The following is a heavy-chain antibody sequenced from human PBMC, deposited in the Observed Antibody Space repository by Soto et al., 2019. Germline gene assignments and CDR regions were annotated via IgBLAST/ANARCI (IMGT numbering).Heavy chain of an antibody. J-gene: IGHJ6*02. V-gene: IGHV4-38-2*01. CDR1: GYSISSGYY. CDR3: ARASADYDILTGYYAYGMGV. Sequence: SETLSLTCAVSGYSISSGYYWGWIRQPPGKGLEWIGRIYHSGSTYYNPSLKSRVTISVDTSKNQFSLKLSSVTAADTAVYYCARASADYDILTGYYAYGMGVWGQVTTVTVSS. CDR2: IYHSGST. D-gene: IGHD3-9*01.